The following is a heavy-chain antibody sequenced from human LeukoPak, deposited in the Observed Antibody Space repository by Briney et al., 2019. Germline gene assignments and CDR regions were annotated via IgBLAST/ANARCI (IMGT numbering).Heavy chain of an antibody. CDR1: GFTFMSYW. CDR2: IHLGDSDT. D-gene: IGHD1-1*01. J-gene: IGHJ4*02. CDR3: ARSESTLVPGSDPFDY. V-gene: IGHV5-51*01. Sequence: GESLKIPCRGPGFTFMSYWIGWVRQRPGKGLEWMDLIHLGDSDTRHSPSFQGQVSMSVDKSTVTASLQWRSLKASDTAMYYCARSESTLVPGSDPFDYWGQGTLVTVSS.